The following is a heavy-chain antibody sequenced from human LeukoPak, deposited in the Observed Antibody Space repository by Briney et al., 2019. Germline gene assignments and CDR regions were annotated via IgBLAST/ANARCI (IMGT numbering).Heavy chain of an antibody. D-gene: IGHD3-10*01. CDR3: ARGRYYYGSGSYYNPHYYYGMDV. CDR2: INHSGST. J-gene: IGHJ6*02. V-gene: IGHV4-34*01. Sequence: SETLSLTCAVYGGSFSGYYWSCIRQPPGKGLEWIGEINHSGSTNYNPSLKSRVTISVDTSKNQFSLKLSSVTAADTAVYYCARGRYYYGSGSYYNPHYYYGMDVWGQGTTVTVSS. CDR1: GGSFSGYY.